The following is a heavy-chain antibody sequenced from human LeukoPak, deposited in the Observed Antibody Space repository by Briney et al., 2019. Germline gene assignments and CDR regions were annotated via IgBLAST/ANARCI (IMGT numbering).Heavy chain of an antibody. J-gene: IGHJ4*02. CDR3: ARGPAYCGGDCYSFYDY. CDR2: ICTAGDT. V-gene: IGHV3-13*01. D-gene: IGHD2-21*02. CDR1: GFTFSSYD. Sequence: PGGYLRLSSAASGFTFSSYDMHRGRPGTGLGLEWGSAICTAGDTYYRGSVKGRFTISRENAKNSLYLQMNSLRAGDTAVYYCARGPAYCGGDCYSFYDYWGQGTLVTVSS.